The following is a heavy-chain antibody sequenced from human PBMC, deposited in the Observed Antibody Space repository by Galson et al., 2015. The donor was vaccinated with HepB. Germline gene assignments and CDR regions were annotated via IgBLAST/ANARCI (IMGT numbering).Heavy chain of an antibody. Sequence: SLRLSCAASGFTFSSYAMSWVRQAPGKGLEWVSAISGSGGSTYYADSVKGRFTTSRDSSKNTLYLQMNSLRAEDTAVYYCAKTGDIVVVPAATFDYWGQGTLVTVSS. CDR2: ISGSGGST. CDR3: AKTGDIVVVPAATFDY. D-gene: IGHD2-2*01. CDR1: GFTFSSYA. V-gene: IGHV3-23*01. J-gene: IGHJ4*02.